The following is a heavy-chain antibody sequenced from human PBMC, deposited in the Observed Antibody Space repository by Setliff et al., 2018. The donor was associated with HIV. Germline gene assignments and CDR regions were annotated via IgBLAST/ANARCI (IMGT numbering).Heavy chain of an antibody. V-gene: IGHV1-24*01. Sequence: ASVKVSCKVSGYTLTEVSIHWVRQAPGKGLEWMGYFDPENGERIYAQKFQGRVTITADESTSTDYMELSSLRSEDTAVYYCTRDRNLNREPYYFDYWGQGTLVTVSS. J-gene: IGHJ4*02. CDR3: TRDRNLNREPYYFDY. D-gene: IGHD1-1*01. CDR1: GYTLTEVS. CDR2: FDPENGER.